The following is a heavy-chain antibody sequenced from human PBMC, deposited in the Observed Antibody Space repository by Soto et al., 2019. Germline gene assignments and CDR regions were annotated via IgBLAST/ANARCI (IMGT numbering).Heavy chain of an antibody. CDR1: SGYISSSNW. D-gene: IGHD6-6*01. J-gene: IGHJ6*03. Sequence: SETLSLTCAVSSGYISSSNWWSWVRQPPGKGLEWIGEIYHSGSTNYNPSLKSRVTISVDKSKNQFSLKLSSVTAADTAVYYCARLTARREDYYYYYMDVWGKGTTVTVSS. CDR3: ARLTARREDYYYYYMDV. V-gene: IGHV4-4*02. CDR2: IYHSGST.